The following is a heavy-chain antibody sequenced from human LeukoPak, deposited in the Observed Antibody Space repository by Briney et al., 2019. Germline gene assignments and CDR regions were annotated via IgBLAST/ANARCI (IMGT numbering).Heavy chain of an antibody. V-gene: IGHV5-10-1*01. Sequence: GESLKISCKGSGYSFTSYWISWVRQMPGKGLEWMGTIDPSDSYTNYSPSFQGHVTISADKCISTAYLQWSSLKASDTAMYYCARGGKSAYGWFDPWGQGALVTVSS. CDR3: ARGGKSAYGWFDP. CDR2: IDPSDSYT. CDR1: GYSFTSYW. J-gene: IGHJ5*02. D-gene: IGHD5-12*01.